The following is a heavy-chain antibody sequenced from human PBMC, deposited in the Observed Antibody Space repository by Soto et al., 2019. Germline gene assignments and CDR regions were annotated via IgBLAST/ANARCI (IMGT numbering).Heavy chain of an antibody. Sequence: QVTLKESGPVLAKPTETLTLTCTVSGFSLSNARMGVSWIRQPPGKALEWLAHIFSNDEKSYSTSLKSRLTISKDTSKSQVVLTMTNMDPVDTATHYCARTGQPRKPFDPWGQGTLVTVSS. CDR1: GFSLSNARMG. D-gene: IGHD5-18*01. V-gene: IGHV2-26*01. CDR2: IFSNDEK. J-gene: IGHJ5*02. CDR3: ARTGQPRKPFDP.